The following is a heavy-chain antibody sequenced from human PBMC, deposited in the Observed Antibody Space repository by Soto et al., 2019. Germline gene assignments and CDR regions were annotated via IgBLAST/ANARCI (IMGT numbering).Heavy chain of an antibody. Sequence: ASVKVSCKASGGTFSSYAISWVRQAPGQGLEWMGGIIPIFGTANYAQKFQGRVTITADESTSTAYMELSSLRSEDTAVYYCAAEVAAAGTLADYWGQGTLVTVSS. CDR2: IIPIFGTA. CDR3: AAEVAAAGTLADY. CDR1: GGTFSSYA. D-gene: IGHD6-13*01. V-gene: IGHV1-69*13. J-gene: IGHJ4*02.